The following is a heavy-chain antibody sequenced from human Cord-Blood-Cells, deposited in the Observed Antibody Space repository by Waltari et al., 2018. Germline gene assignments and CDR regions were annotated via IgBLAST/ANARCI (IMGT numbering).Heavy chain of an antibody. D-gene: IGHD2-8*02. CDR1: GGSISSGDYY. CDR2: IYYSGST. CDR3: ARETGRLLVILDY. J-gene: IGHJ4*02. V-gene: IGHV4-30-4*08. Sequence: QVQLQESGPGLVKPSQTLSLTCTVSGGSISSGDYYWSWIRQPPGKGLEWIGYIYYSGSTYYSPSRKSRVTISVDTSKNQFSLKLSSVTAADTAVYYCARETGRLLVILDYWGQGTLVTVSS.